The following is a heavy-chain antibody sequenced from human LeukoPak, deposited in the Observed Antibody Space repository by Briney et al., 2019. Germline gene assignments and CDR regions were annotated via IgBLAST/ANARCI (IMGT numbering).Heavy chain of an antibody. J-gene: IGHJ4*02. D-gene: IGHD3-22*01. V-gene: IGHV3-23*01. CDR1: GFTFSSYA. CDR3: ARDFYDSSGYYDYYFDY. CDR2: ISGSGGST. Sequence: GGSLRLSCAASGFTFSSYAMSWVRQAPGKGLEWVSAISGSGGSTYYADSVKGRFTISRDNSKNTLYLQMNSLRAEDTAVYYCARDFYDSSGYYDYYFDYWGQGTLVTVSS.